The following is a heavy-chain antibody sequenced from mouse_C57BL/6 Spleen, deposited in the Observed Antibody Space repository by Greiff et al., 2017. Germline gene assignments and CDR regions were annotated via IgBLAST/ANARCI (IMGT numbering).Heavy chain of an antibody. V-gene: IGHV2-2*01. Sequence: QVQLKQSGPGLVQPSQSLSIPCTVSGFSLTSYGVHWVRQSPGKGLEWLGVIWSGGSTDYNAAFISRLSISKDNSKSQVFFKMNSLQADDTAIYYCARNGRDYGYDGAWFAYWGQGTLVTVSA. J-gene: IGHJ3*01. D-gene: IGHD2-2*01. CDR3: ARNGRDYGYDGAWFAY. CDR1: GFSLTSYG. CDR2: IWSGGST.